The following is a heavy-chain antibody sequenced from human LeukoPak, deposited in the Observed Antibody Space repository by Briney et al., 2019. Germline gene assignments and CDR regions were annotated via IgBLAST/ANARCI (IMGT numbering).Heavy chain of an antibody. V-gene: IGHV4-30-4*08. Sequence: SETLSLTCTGSGGSISSGDYYWSWIRQPPGKGLEWIGYIYYSGSTYYNPSLKSRVTISVDTSKNQFSLKLSSVTAADTAVYYCAREFRRVLEDYYYMDVWGKGTTVTVSS. CDR3: AREFRRVLEDYYYMDV. CDR2: IYYSGST. CDR1: GGSISSGDYY. D-gene: IGHD2-21*01. J-gene: IGHJ6*03.